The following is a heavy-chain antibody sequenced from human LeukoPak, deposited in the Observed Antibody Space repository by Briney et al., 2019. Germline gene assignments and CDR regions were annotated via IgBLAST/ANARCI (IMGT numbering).Heavy chain of an antibody. CDR3: TTDHFA. D-gene: IGHD2/OR15-2a*01. Sequence: GGSLRLSCAASGYTFSYYVMHWVRQAPGKGLEWVGRIKSITDGGTTEYAAPVKGRFTVSRDDSENTLYLQMNSLKIEDSAVYYCTTDHFAWGQGTLVTVSS. CDR1: GYTFSYYV. J-gene: IGHJ4*02. CDR2: IKSITDGGTT. V-gene: IGHV3-15*01.